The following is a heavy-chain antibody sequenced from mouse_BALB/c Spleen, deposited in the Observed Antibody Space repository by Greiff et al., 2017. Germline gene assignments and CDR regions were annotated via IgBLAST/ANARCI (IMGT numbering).Heavy chain of an antibody. D-gene: IGHD1-1*01. CDR3: ARGYYGSSSWFAY. J-gene: IGHJ3*01. CDR2: ISYSGST. Sequence: EVKLVESGPSLVKPSQTLSLTCSVTGDSITSGYWNWIRKFPGNKLEYMGYISYSGSTYYNPSLKSRISITRDTSKNQYYLQLNSVTTEDTATYYCARGYYGSSSWFAYWGQGTLVTVSA. V-gene: IGHV3-8*02. CDR1: GDSITSGY.